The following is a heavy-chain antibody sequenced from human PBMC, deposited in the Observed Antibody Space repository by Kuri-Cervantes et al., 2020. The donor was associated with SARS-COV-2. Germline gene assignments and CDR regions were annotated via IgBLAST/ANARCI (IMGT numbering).Heavy chain of an antibody. D-gene: IGHD3/OR15-3a*01. Sequence: GGSLRLSCAASGFTFSSYAMHWVRQAPGKGLEWVAVISYDGSNKYYADSVKGRFTISRDNSKNTLYLQMNSLRAEDTAVYYCTTDQWDWGFGYWGQGTLVTVSS. J-gene: IGHJ4*02. V-gene: IGHV3-30-3*01. CDR2: ISYDGSNK. CDR3: TTDQWDWGFGY. CDR1: GFTFSSYA.